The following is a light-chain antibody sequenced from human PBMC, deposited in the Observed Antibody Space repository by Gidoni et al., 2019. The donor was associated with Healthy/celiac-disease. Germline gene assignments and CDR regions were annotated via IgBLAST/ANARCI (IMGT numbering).Light chain of an antibody. Sequence: SYEVTQPLSVSVALGQTAKITCGGNNIGSKNVHWYQQKPGQAPVLVIYRDTYRPSGIPERFSGSNSGNTATLTISRVQAGDEAGYYCQVWDSSTYVVFGGGTKLTVL. J-gene: IGLJ2*01. V-gene: IGLV3-9*01. CDR1: NIGSKN. CDR3: QVWDSSTYVV. CDR2: RDT.